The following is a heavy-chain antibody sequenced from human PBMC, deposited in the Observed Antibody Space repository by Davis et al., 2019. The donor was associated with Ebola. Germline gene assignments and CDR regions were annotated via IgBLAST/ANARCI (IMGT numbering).Heavy chain of an antibody. Sequence: PSETLSLTCAVYGGSFSGYYWSWIRQPPGKGLEWIGEINHSGSTNYNPSLKSRVTISVDTSKNQFSLKLSSVTAADTAVYYCARIWAMGQYYYYYGMDVWGQGTTVTVSS. J-gene: IGHJ6*02. CDR2: INHSGST. CDR1: GGSFSGYY. D-gene: IGHD5-18*01. V-gene: IGHV4-34*01. CDR3: ARIWAMGQYYYYYGMDV.